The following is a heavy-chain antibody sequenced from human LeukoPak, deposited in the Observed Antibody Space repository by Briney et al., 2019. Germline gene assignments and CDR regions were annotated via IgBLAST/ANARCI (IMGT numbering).Heavy chain of an antibody. V-gene: IGHV3-7*03. CDR1: GFTFTGYW. CDR3: ATYRRGYHDSSESYYFDY. Sequence: GGSLRLSCAASGFTFTGYWMSWVRQAPGKGLEWVANIDQDGSEKIYVDSVKGRFIISRDNAKNSLNLQMNSLRPEDTAVYYCATYRRGYHDSSESYYFDYWGQGTLVTVSS. D-gene: IGHD3-22*01. CDR2: IDQDGSEK. J-gene: IGHJ4*02.